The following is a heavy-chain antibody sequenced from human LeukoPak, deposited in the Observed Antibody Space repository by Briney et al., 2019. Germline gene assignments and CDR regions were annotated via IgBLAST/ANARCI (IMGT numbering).Heavy chain of an antibody. CDR3: ARASSRYDSSGYYSD. Sequence: AGGSLRLSCAASGFTFSSYDMHWVRHATGKGLEWVSAIGTPGDTYYPGSVKGRFTISRENAKNSLYLQMNSLRAGDTAVYYCARASSRYDSSGYYSDWGQGTLVTVSS. V-gene: IGHV3-13*01. CDR1: GFTFSSYD. J-gene: IGHJ4*02. CDR2: IGTPGDT. D-gene: IGHD3-22*01.